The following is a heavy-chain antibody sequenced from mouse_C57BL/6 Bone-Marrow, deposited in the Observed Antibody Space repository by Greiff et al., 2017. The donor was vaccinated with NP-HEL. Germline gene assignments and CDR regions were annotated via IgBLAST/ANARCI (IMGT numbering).Heavy chain of an antibody. D-gene: IGHD2-4*01. CDR1: GYTFTSYW. V-gene: IGHV1-64*01. Sequence: QVQLQQPGAELVKPGASVKLSCKASGYTFTSYWMHWVKQRPGQGLEWIGMIHPNSGSTNYNEKFKSKATLTVDKSSSTAYMQLSSLTSEDSSFYYCASPRYYDYDDWYFDFWGTGTTVTVSS. J-gene: IGHJ1*03. CDR3: ASPRYYDYDDWYFDF. CDR2: IHPNSGST.